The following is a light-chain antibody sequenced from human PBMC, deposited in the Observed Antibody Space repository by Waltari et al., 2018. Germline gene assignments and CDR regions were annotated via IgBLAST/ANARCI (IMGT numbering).Light chain of an antibody. V-gene: IGLV3-21*02. J-gene: IGLJ3*02. CDR1: NIGSKS. CDR2: RDS. CDR3: QVWDNSSDHVV. Sequence: SYVLSQPPSVSVAPGQTARVTCGGNNIGSKSVHWYQQKPGQARVLVIFRDSVRPSGVPERFSGSNSGNTATLSISRVEAGDEADYYCQVWDNSSDHVVFGGGTTVTV.